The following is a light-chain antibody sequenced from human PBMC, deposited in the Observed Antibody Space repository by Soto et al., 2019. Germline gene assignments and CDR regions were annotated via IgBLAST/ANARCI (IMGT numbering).Light chain of an antibody. CDR1: SSDVGSYNL. CDR3: CSYAGSSTFLYV. V-gene: IGLV2-23*02. J-gene: IGLJ1*01. CDR2: EVT. Sequence: QSALTQPASVSGSPGQSITVSCTGTSSDVGSYNLVSWYQQYPGKAPRLLVSEVTKRPSGVSDRFSGSKSGNTASLTISGLQAEDESDYYCCSYAGSSTFLYVFGTGTKVTVL.